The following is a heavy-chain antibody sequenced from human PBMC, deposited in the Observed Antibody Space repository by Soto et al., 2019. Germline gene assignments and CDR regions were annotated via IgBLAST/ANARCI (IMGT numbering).Heavy chain of an antibody. V-gene: IGHV1-69*13. Sequence: ASVKVSCKASGGTFSSYAISWVRQAPGQGLEWMGGIIPIFGTANYAQKFQGRVTITADESTSTAYMELSSLRSEDTAVYYCAKKPGGLISSRGEYYFDYWGQGTLVTVSS. CDR2: IIPIFGTA. CDR1: GGTFSSYA. J-gene: IGHJ4*02. D-gene: IGHD6-13*01. CDR3: AKKPGGLISSRGEYYFDY.